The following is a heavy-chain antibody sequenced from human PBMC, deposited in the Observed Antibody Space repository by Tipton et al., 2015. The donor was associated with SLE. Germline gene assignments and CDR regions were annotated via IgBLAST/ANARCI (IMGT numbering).Heavy chain of an antibody. CDR3: ARGTPFMEWERNWFDP. Sequence: TLSLTCTVSGGSISSGSYYWSWIRQPAGKGLEWIGRIYTSGSTSYNPSLASRVTISIEKSKNQLSLTLKSVTTADTAMYYCARGTPFMEWERNWFDPWGQGTLVTVSS. CDR2: IYTSGST. CDR1: GGSISSGSYY. J-gene: IGHJ5*01. D-gene: IGHD3-3*01. V-gene: IGHV4-61*02.